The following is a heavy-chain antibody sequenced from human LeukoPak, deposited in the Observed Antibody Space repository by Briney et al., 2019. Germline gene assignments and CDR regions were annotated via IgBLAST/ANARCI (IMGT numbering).Heavy chain of an antibody. CDR3: AIGFIPDY. Sequence: PGGSLRLSCAASGFTFSSYWVSWVRQAPGKGLEWVANIKQDGSEKYYVDSVKGRFTISRDNAKNSLYLQMNSLRAEDTAVYYCAIGFIPDYWGQGTLVTVSS. D-gene: IGHD3-16*01. CDR2: IKQDGSEK. V-gene: IGHV3-7*01. CDR1: GFTFSSYW. J-gene: IGHJ4*02.